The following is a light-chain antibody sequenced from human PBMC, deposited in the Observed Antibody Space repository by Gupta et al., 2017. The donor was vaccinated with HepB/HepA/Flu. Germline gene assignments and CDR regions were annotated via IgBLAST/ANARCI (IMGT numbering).Light chain of an antibody. CDR1: NIGSNT. J-gene: IGLJ3*02. V-gene: IGLV3-21*02. Sequence: SSVLTQPPSVSVAPGATASITCGGNNIGSNTVHWYLQRPAQAPVLLVYDDSDRRSGIPERFSGSNSGNTATMAISRVEAGDEADYYCQVGDRRSDNWVFGGGTKLTVL. CDR2: DDS. CDR3: QVGDRRSDNWV.